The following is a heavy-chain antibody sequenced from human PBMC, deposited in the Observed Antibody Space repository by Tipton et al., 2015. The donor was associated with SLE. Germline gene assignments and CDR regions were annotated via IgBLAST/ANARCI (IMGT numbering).Heavy chain of an antibody. CDR1: GGSISTYY. CDR2: IYYRGGT. J-gene: IGHJ3*02. V-gene: IGHV4-59*01. D-gene: IGHD2-2*01. Sequence: LRLSCTVSGGSISTYYWSWIRQPPGKGLEWIGNIYYRGGTTYNPSLKGRVTISLDTSQNQFSLNLRSVTAADTAVYYCARGKGDQAFGIWGQGTMVTVSS. CDR3: ARGKGDQAFGI.